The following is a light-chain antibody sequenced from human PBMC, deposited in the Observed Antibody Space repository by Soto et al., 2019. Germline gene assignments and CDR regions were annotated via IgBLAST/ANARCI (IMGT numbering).Light chain of an antibody. J-gene: IGKJ4*01. V-gene: IGKV1-12*01. CDR1: QDISTW. CDR2: AAS. Sequence: DIQMTQSPSSVSAYVGDRVTITCRASQDISTWVAWYQQKPGKAPKLLISAASTLQSGVPRRFSGSGSGTDFTLIISSLQPEDFATYFCQQGDSFPFTFGGGTKVQIK. CDR3: QQGDSFPFT.